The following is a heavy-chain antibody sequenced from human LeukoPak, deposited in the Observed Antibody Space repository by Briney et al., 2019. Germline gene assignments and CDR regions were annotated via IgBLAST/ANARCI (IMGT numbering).Heavy chain of an antibody. CDR1: GFTISNYA. J-gene: IGHJ4*02. D-gene: IGHD5-18*01. V-gene: IGHV3-23*01. CDR3: AKGGLIWDYSYYFDY. Sequence: GGSLRLSCAASGFTISNYAMNWVRQAPGKGLEWVSTISGSGTKTYYADSVKGRFTISRDNSKNMVSLQMNSLRAEDTALYYCAKGGLIWDYSYYFDYWGQGMLVTVSA. CDR2: ISGSGTKT.